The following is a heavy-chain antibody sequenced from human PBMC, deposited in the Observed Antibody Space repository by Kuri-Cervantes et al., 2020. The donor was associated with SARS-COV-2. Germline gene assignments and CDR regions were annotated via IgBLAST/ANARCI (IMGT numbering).Heavy chain of an antibody. CDR2: IPYDGSKK. V-gene: IGHV3-30*02. CDR1: GFTFSSYG. D-gene: IGHD6-13*01. CDR3: AKDSLDHNYIVVAGAYADI. Sequence: GGSLRLSCAASGFTFSSYGMHWVRQAPGKGLEWVAFIPYDGSKKYYADSVKGRFTISRDSSKNTVYVQLNSLRTEDTAFYYCAKDSLDHNYIVVAGAYADIWGQGTLVTVSS. J-gene: IGHJ4*02.